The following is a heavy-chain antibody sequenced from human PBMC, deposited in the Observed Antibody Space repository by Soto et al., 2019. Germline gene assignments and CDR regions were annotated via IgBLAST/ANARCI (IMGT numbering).Heavy chain of an antibody. CDR3: AKGGRQWLVTYDLNY. CDR1: GASFGTYY. CDR2: IFYSGHL. V-gene: IGHV4-59*01. D-gene: IGHD6-19*01. J-gene: IGHJ4*02. Sequence: SETLSLTCAVSGASFGTYYWSWIRQPPGKGLEWIGYIFYSGHLKYNPSLRSRLTISRDSSKNTVSLEMTSLRAEDTAVYYCAKGGRQWLVTYDLNYWGQGTLVTVSS.